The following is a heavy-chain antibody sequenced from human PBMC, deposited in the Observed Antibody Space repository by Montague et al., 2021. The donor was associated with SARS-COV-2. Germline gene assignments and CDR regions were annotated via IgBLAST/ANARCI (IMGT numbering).Heavy chain of an antibody. CDR1: GFSLSTSGVG. D-gene: IGHD6-13*01. J-gene: IGHJ4*02. V-gene: IGHV2-5*02. Sequence: PALVKPTQTLTLTCTFSGFSLSTSGVGVGWIRQPPGKALEWLALIYWXDDKRYSPSLKSRLTIAKDTSKNQVVLTMTNMDPVDTATYYCAHGLSIAAAGGSGPYFDYWGQGTLVTVSS. CDR2: IYWXDDK. CDR3: AHGLSIAAAGGSGPYFDY.